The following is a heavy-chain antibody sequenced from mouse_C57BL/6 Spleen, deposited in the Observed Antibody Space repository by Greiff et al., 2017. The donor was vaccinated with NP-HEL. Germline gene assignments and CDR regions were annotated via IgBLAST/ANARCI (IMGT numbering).Heavy chain of an antibody. Sequence: VQLQQPGAELVRPGSSVKLSCKASGYTFTSYWMHWVKQRPIQGLEWIGNIDPSDSETHYNQKFKDKATLTVDKSSSTAYMQLSSLTSEDSAVYYCARYDYVHWYFDVWGTGTTVTVSS. CDR1: GYTFTSYW. CDR3: ARYDYVHWYFDV. V-gene: IGHV1-52*01. D-gene: IGHD2-4*01. J-gene: IGHJ1*03. CDR2: IDPSDSET.